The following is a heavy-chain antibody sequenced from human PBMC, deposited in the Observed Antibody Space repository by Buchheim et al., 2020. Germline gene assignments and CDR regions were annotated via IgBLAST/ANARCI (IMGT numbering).Heavy chain of an antibody. D-gene: IGHD6-19*01. Sequence: EVQLVQSGAEVQKPGESLRISCKGSGYSFTNYWINWVRQMPGKGLEWMGTIDPSDSYTNYSPSFQGHVTISTDKSISTTYLQWSSLKASDTAMYYCARRVAGRKHYFGMDVWGQGTT. CDR2: IDPSDSYT. J-gene: IGHJ6*02. CDR3: ARRVAGRKHYFGMDV. CDR1: GYSFTNYW. V-gene: IGHV5-10-1*01.